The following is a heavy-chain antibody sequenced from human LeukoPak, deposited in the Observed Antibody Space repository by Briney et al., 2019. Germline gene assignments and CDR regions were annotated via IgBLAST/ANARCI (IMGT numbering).Heavy chain of an antibody. Sequence: GGSLRLSCAASGFTFSSYAMSWVRQAPGKGLEYVSVITNSGGGTYYADSVKGRFTISRDNSKNTVYLQMNSLRAEDTAVYYCARDRGVVIANYYYYYMDVWGKGTTVTVSS. V-gene: IGHV3-23*01. D-gene: IGHD2-21*01. CDR1: GFTFSSYA. CDR3: ARDRGVVIANYYYYYMDV. CDR2: ITNSGGGT. J-gene: IGHJ6*03.